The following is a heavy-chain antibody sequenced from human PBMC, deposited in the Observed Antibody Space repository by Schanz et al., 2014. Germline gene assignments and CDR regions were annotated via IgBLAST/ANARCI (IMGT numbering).Heavy chain of an antibody. J-gene: IGHJ6*02. Sequence: QVQLVQSGGEVKKPGASATVSCKASGYTFNNHGISWVRQAPGQGLEWMGWISVYHGHTNYAEKVHGRVTMTTDTSTSTAYMELRSLISDDTAVYYCVRDAGWAFGDYHGMAVWGQGTSVTVSS. CDR3: VRDAGWAFGDYHGMAV. V-gene: IGHV1-18*01. CDR1: GYTFNNHG. D-gene: IGHD3-10*01. CDR2: ISVYHGHT.